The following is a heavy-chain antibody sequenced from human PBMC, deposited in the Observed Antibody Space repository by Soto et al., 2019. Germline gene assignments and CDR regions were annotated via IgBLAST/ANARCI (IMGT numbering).Heavy chain of an antibody. CDR3: ARGYPVVGLDY. CDR2: MNPNSGAT. CDR1: GYTLTGYY. J-gene: IGHJ4*02. D-gene: IGHD2-2*01. V-gene: IGHV1-2*02. Sequence: SVKVSGKASGYTLTGYYMHWLRQAPGQGLEWMGWMNPNSGATNYAVEFQGRVTMTRDTSISTASMELTNLRSDDTAVIFCARGYPVVGLDYWGQGTLVTVSS.